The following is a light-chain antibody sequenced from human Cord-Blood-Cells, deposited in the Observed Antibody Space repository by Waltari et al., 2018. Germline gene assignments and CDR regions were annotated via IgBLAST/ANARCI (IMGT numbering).Light chain of an antibody. CDR1: QSISSY. V-gene: IGKV1-39*01. J-gene: IGKJ1*01. Sequence: DIQMPQSPSSLAASVGDRVTITCRASQSISSYLNWYQQKPGKAPKLLIYPASSLQSGVPSRFSGSGSGTDFTLTISSLQPEDFATYYCQQSYSTPRTFGQGTKVEIK. CDR3: QQSYSTPRT. CDR2: PAS.